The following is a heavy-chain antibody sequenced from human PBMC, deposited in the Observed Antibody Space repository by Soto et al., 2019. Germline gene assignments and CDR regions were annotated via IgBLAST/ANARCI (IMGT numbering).Heavy chain of an antibody. CDR3: ARHIHNQGFEYYFDS. J-gene: IGHJ4*02. Sequence: QLQLQESGPGLVKPSETLSLTCNASGGSITSSGSAWGWIRQSPGKGLEWIGTIDYSGNIYYIPSLKSRITISVDTSKNQISLKLSSATAADTAVYYCARHIHNQGFEYYFDSWGQGTRVTVSS. CDR1: GGSITSSGSA. CDR2: IDYSGNI. V-gene: IGHV4-39*01. D-gene: IGHD1-1*01.